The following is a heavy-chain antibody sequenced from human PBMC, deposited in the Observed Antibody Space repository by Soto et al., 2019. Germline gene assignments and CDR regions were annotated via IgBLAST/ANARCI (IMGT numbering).Heavy chain of an antibody. J-gene: IGHJ3*02. CDR2: INPSGGST. CDR1: GYTFTSYY. D-gene: IGHD3-22*01. CDR3: ARGGRYCDTSGYSNDAFDI. V-gene: IGHV1-46*01. Sequence: GASVKVSCKASGYTFTSYYMHWVRQAPGQGLEWMGIINPSGGSTSYAQKFQGRVTMTRDTSTSTVYMELSSLRSEDTAVYYCARGGRYCDTSGYSNDAFDIWGQGTMVTVSS.